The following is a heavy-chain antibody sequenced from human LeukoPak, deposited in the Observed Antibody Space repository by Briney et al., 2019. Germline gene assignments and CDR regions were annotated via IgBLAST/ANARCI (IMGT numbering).Heavy chain of an antibody. Sequence: TSETLSLTCAVYGGSFSGYYWSWIRQPPGKGLEWIGEINHSGSTNYNPSLKSRVTISVDTSKNQFSLKLSSVTAADTAVYYCARGGIAAAGTSYRFDPWGQGTLVTVSS. V-gene: IGHV4-34*01. J-gene: IGHJ5*02. CDR2: INHSGST. CDR3: ARGGIAAAGTSYRFDP. CDR1: GGSFSGYY. D-gene: IGHD6-13*01.